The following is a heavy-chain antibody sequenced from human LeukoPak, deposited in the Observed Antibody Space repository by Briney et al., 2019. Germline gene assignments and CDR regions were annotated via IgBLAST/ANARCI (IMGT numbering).Heavy chain of an antibody. D-gene: IGHD2-21*02. CDR3: ARDVVTAIRGYYYGMDV. CDR1: GFTFSSYW. CDR2: IKQDGSEK. J-gene: IGHJ6*02. Sequence: GGPLRLSCAASGFTFSSYWMSWVRQAPGKGLEWVANIKQDGSEKYYVDSVKGRFTISRDNAKNSLYLQMNSLKAEDTAVSYCARDVVTAIRGYYYGMDVWGQGTTVTVSS. V-gene: IGHV3-7*03.